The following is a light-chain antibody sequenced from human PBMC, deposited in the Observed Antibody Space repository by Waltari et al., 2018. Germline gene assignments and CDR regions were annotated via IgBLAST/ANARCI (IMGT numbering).Light chain of an antibody. J-gene: IGKJ4*01. CDR2: DAS. CDR3: QQRTNWPPNT. V-gene: IGKV3-11*01. Sequence: VLTQSPATLSLSPGDRATLSCRASQSVGKSLAWFQQKPGQAPRLLIYDASIRATGIPPRVRGSGSGTDFTLTISSLEPEDFAVYYCQQRTNWPPNTFGGGTKVEIK. CDR1: QSVGKS.